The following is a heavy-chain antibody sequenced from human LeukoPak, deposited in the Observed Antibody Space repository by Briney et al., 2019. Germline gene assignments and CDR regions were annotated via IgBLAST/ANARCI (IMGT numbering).Heavy chain of an antibody. J-gene: IGHJ1*01. Sequence: SETLSLTCTVSGGSINNYYWSWIRQPPGKGLEWLGYIYHSGSTNYNPSLKSRVTISADTSKNHFSLKLSSVTAADTAVYYCACSNYYEYFYHWGQGTLVTVSS. CDR2: IYHSGST. V-gene: IGHV4-59*01. CDR1: GGSINNYY. D-gene: IGHD3-3*01. CDR3: ACSNYYEYFYH.